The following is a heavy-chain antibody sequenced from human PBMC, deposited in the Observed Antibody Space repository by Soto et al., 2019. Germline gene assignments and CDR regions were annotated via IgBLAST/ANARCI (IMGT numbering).Heavy chain of an antibody. V-gene: IGHV3-11*01. Sequence: QVQLVESGGGLVKPGGSLRLSCAASGFTFSDYYMSWIRQAPGKGLEWVSYISSSGSTIYYADSVKGRFTISRDNAKNSLSLQMNRLRAEDTAVYYCASHSSSWYGRTLLRYWGQGTLVTVSS. CDR2: ISSSGSTI. D-gene: IGHD6-13*01. CDR1: GFTFSDYY. CDR3: ASHSSSWYGRTLLRY. J-gene: IGHJ4*02.